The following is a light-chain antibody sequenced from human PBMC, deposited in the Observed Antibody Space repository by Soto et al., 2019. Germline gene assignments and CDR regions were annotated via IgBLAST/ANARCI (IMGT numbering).Light chain of an antibody. CDR2: GAS. Sequence: IVLTHSPGTLSLSPGERATLSCMASQNVISNYLAWYQQKPGQAPRLLIYGASSRATGIPDRFSGSGSGTEFTLTISNLQPDDFATYYCQQYENYWTFGQGTKVDI. CDR3: QQYENYWT. J-gene: IGKJ1*01. V-gene: IGKV3-20*01. CDR1: QNVISNY.